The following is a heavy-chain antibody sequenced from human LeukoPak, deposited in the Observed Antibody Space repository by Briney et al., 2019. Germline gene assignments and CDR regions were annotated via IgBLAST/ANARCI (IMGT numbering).Heavy chain of an antibody. J-gene: IGHJ4*02. CDR2: IYHSGST. V-gene: IGHV4-4*02. Sequence: SGTLSLTGAVSGGPIRSSNWVRWVRQPPGKGLEWIGEIYHSGSTNYNSSLKSRVTISVDKSKNQFSLKLSSVTAADTAVYYCAKAHPQCESSVYYCYWGPGTLATVSS. CDR1: GGPIRSSNW. D-gene: IGHD3-22*01. CDR3: AKAHPQCESSVYYCY.